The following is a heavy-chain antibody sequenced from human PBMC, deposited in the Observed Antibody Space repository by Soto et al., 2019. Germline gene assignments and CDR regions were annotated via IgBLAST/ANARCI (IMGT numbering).Heavy chain of an antibody. CDR1: GFTFSRYS. CDR3: ARESEDLTSNFDY. J-gene: IGHJ4*02. V-gene: IGHV3-21*06. CDR2: ISSTTNYI. Sequence: PGGSLRLSCAASGFTFSRYSMNWVRQAPGKGLEWVSSISSTTNYIYYGDSMKGRFTISRDNAKNSLYLEMNSLRAEDTAVYYCARESEDLTSNFDYWGQGTLVTVSS.